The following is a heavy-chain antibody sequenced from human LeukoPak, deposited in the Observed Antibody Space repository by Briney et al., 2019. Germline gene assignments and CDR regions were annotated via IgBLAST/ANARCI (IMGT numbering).Heavy chain of an antibody. D-gene: IGHD4-23*01. CDR3: ARAAGGGGNRFDY. J-gene: IGHJ4*02. Sequence: PGGSLRLSCAASGFTVSDNYMSWVRQAPGEGLEWVSVIYSGGSTYYADSVKGRFSISRDSSKNTLYLQMNSLRAEDTAVYYCARAAGGGGNRFDYWGQGTLVTVSS. CDR2: IYSGGST. V-gene: IGHV3-53*01. CDR1: GFTVSDNY.